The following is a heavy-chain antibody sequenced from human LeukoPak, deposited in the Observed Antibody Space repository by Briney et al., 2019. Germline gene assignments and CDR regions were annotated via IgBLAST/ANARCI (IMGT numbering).Heavy chain of an antibody. Sequence: PGGSLRLSFTASGFTFGDYAMSWFRQAPGKGLEWVGFIRSKAYGGTTEYAASVKGTFTISRDDSKSIAYLQMNSLKTEDTAVYYCTRAALEYGNNYWGQGTLVTVSS. CDR3: TRAALEYGNNY. D-gene: IGHD6-6*01. J-gene: IGHJ4*02. CDR2: IRSKAYGGTT. CDR1: GFTFGDYA. V-gene: IGHV3-49*03.